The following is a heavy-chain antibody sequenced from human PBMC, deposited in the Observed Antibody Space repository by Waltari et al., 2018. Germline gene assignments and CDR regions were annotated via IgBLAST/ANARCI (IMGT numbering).Heavy chain of an antibody. CDR3: ASGYSSSSLDY. V-gene: IGHV3-21*01. CDR1: GLPFSIYN. D-gene: IGHD6-6*01. Sequence: EVQLVESGGGLVKPGGSLRLSCAAPGLPFSIYNMNWVRQAPGKGLEWVSSISASSTYIYYADSMKGRFTISRDNAKNSLYLQMNSLRAEDTAVYYCASGYSSSSLDYWGQGTLVTVSS. J-gene: IGHJ4*02. CDR2: ISASSTYI.